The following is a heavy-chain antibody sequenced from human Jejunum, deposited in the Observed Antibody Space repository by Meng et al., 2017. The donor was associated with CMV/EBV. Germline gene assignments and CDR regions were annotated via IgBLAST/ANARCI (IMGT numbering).Heavy chain of an antibody. CDR1: GYTFANYG. CDR3: ASGVGYGRDAFDI. J-gene: IGHJ3*02. CDR2: ISAYNGNT. V-gene: IGHV1-18*01. D-gene: IGHD2-15*01. Sequence: ASGYTFANYGITWVRQAPGQGLELMGWISAYNGNTNYAQKLQGRVTMTTDTSTSTAYMELRSLRSDDTAVYYCASGVGYGRDAFDIWGQGTMVTVSS.